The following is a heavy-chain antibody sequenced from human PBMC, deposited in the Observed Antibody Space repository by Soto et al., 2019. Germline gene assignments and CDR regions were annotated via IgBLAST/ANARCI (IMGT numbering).Heavy chain of an antibody. J-gene: IGHJ4*02. CDR1: GFTFSSYA. CDR2: ISYDGSNK. V-gene: IGHV3-30-3*01. D-gene: IGHD1-7*01. Sequence: GGSLRLSCAASGFTFSSYAMHWVRQAPGKGLEWVAVISYDGSNKYYADSVKGRFTISRDNSKNTLYLQMNSLRAEDTAVYYCARGDNWNYVSTTDYWGQGTLVTVS. CDR3: ARGDNWNYVSTTDY.